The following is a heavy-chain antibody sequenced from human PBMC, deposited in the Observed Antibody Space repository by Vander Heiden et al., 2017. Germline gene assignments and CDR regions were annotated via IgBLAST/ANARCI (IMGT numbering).Heavy chain of an antibody. D-gene: IGHD1-26*01. CDR2: IDPSYSYT. CDR3: ARLSANYYGTDWHFDL. V-gene: IGHV5-10-1*03. J-gene: IGHJ2*01. CDR1: GNTFRNYW. Sequence: EVQLVPSGAEVKKPGESLKISCKGSGNTFRNYWINWVRQKPGKGLEWLGRIDPSYSYTNYSPSFQGHVTISVDNSISTAYLQWGSLKASDSGMYFCARLSANYYGTDWHFDLWGRGTLVTVSS.